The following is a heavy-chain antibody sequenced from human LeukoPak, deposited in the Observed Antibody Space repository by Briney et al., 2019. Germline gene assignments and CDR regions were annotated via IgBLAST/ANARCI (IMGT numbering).Heavy chain of an antibody. CDR1: GYSFTSYW. V-gene: IGHV5-51*01. D-gene: IGHD5-12*01. CDR2: IYPGDSDT. CDR3: ARRGRDVDMSLWAGGNYYYYYMDV. Sequence: GESLKISCKGSGYSFTSYWIGWVRQMPGKGLEWMGIIYPGDSDTRYSPSFQGQVTISADKSISTAYLQWSSLKASDTATYYCARRGRDVDMSLWAGGNYYYYYMDVWGKGTTVTVSS. J-gene: IGHJ6*03.